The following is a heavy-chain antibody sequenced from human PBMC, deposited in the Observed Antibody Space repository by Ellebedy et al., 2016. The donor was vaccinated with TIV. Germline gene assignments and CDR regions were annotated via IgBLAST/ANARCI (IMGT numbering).Heavy chain of an antibody. CDR3: ARAVTTFETVDY. CDR2: IYYSGST. J-gene: IGHJ4*02. V-gene: IGHV4-61*01. CDR1: GGSVSSGSYY. Sequence: SETLSLTXTVSGGSVSSGSYYWSWIRQPPGKGLEWIGYIYYSGSTYYNPSLKSRVTISVDTSKNQFSLKLSSVTAADTAVYYCARAVTTFETVDYWGQGTLVTVSS. D-gene: IGHD4-17*01.